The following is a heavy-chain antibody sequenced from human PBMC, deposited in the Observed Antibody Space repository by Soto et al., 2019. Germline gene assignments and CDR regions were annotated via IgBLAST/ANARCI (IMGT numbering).Heavy chain of an antibody. J-gene: IGHJ5*02. CDR1: GYTFTSYA. D-gene: IGHD3-10*01. V-gene: IGHV1-3*01. CDR3: GEVLSGSAP. CDR2: INAGNGNT. Sequence: ASVKVSCKSSGYTFTSYAMHWVRQAPGQRLEWMGWINAGNGNTKYSQKFQGRVTITRDTSANTAYMELSSLRSEDTAVYYCGEVLSGSAPGGKGTLVTVSP.